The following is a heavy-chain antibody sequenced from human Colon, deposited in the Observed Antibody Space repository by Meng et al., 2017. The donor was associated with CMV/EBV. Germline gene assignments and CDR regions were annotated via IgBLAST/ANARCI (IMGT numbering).Heavy chain of an antibody. J-gene: IGHJ4*02. V-gene: IGHV3-15*01. D-gene: IGHD2-21*01. CDR3: AKSYHHGLFIYDY. CDR2: IKSKADGGTP. CDR1: GFTFNNAW. Sequence: GGSLRLSCAASGFTFNNAWMSWVRQAPGKGLEWLGRIKSKADGGTPDYAAPVKGRFTISRDDSKSTVYLQMNSLNTEDTAVYYCAKSYHHGLFIYDYWGQGTLVTVSS.